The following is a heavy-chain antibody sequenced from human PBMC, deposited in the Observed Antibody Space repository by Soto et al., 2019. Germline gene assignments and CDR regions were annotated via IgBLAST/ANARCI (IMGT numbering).Heavy chain of an antibody. CDR2: INHSGST. CDR1: GGSFSGYY. J-gene: IGHJ3*02. CDR3: ARGDYYYGSGSYRGFAFDI. Sequence: SETLSLTCAVYGGSFSGYYWSWIRQPPGKGLEWIGEINHSGSTNYNPSLKSRVTISVDTSKNQFSLKLSSVTAADTAVYYCARGDYYYGSGSYRGFAFDIWGQGTMVTVSS. D-gene: IGHD3-10*01. V-gene: IGHV4-34*01.